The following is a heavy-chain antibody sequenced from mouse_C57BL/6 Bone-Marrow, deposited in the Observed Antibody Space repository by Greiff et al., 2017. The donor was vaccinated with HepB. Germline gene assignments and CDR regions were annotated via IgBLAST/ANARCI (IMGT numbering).Heavy chain of an antibody. CDR3: HITTRGAKENMDD. J-gene: IGHJ4*01. D-gene: IGHD1-1*01. CDR2: IYPGDGDT. Sequence: QVQLQQSGPELVKPGASVKISCKASGYAFSSYWMNWVKQRPGKGLEWIGWIYPGDGDTNYNGKFKGKATLTADKTSSTAYMQLSSLTSEDSAVYVCHITTRGAKENMDDWGQGTTVTVSS. V-gene: IGHV1-82*01. CDR1: GYAFSSYW.